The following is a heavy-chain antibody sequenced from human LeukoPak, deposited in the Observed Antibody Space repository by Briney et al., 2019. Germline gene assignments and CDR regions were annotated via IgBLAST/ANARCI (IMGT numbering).Heavy chain of an antibody. D-gene: IGHD2/OR15-2a*01. V-gene: IGHV5-51*01. J-gene: IGHJ4*02. CDR1: GYDFPYYW. CDR2: VYPDDSGT. CDR3: ARVQVYFHEDSLSFDY. Sequence: GESLKISCKGAGYDFPYYWVAWVRQMPGKGLEWMGIVYPDDSGTRYSPSFRGHVTMSADKSITTAYLQWSSLQASDTGMYYCARVQVYFHEDSLSFDYWGQGTLVTVSS.